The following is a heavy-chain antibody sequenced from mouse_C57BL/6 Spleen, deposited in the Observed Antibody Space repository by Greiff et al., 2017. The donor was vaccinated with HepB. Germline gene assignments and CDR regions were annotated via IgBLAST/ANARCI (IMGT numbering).Heavy chain of an antibody. CDR2: ISYDGSN. CDR1: GYSITSGYY. V-gene: IGHV3-6*01. D-gene: IGHD1-1*01. J-gene: IGHJ1*03. Sequence: EVKLQESGPGLVKPSQSLSLTCSVTGYSITSGYYWNWIRQFPGNKLEWMGYISYDGSNNYNPSLKNRISITRDTSKNQFFLKLNSVTTEDTATYYCARLTTVVATDWYFDVWGTGTTVTVSS. CDR3: ARLTTVVATDWYFDV.